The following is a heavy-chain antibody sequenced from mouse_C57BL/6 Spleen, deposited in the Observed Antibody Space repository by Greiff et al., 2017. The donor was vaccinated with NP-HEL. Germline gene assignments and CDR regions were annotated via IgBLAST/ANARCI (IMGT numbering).Heavy chain of an antibody. Sequence: QVQLQQPGAELVKPGASVKLSCKASGYTFTSYWMQWVKQRPGQGLEWIGEIDPSDSYTNYNQKFKGKATLTVDISSSTAYMQLSSLTSEDSAVYYCARGHYGSSYRYFDVWGTGTTVTVSS. D-gene: IGHD1-1*01. CDR2: IDPSDSYT. J-gene: IGHJ1*03. V-gene: IGHV1-50*01. CDR3: ARGHYGSSYRYFDV. CDR1: GYTFTSYW.